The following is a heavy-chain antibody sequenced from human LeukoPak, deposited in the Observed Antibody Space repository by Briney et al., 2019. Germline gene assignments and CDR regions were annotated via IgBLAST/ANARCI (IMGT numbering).Heavy chain of an antibody. CDR2: ILDDGGNK. J-gene: IGHJ4*02. CDR1: GFTLSSYH. CDR3: AREGYSSGRAAAFDY. V-gene: IGHV3-30*04. Sequence: GGSLRLSCAASGFTLSSYHMHWVRQAPGKGLEWVALILDDGGNKQYADSVEDRFTISRDNSKNTLYLQMNSLRAEDAAVYYCAREGYSSGRAAAFDYWGQGTLVTVSS. D-gene: IGHD6-19*01.